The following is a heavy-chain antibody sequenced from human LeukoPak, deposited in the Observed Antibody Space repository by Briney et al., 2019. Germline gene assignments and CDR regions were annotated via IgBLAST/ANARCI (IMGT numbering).Heavy chain of an antibody. V-gene: IGHV1-18*01. Sequence: ASVKVSFKASGYTFISYGISWVRQAPGQGLEWMGWISSHNGYTNYAQKFQGRVTMTTDTSMSTAYMELGSLRSDDTAVYYCARRRAVAGVNWFDPWGQGTLFTVSS. CDR2: ISSHNGYT. CDR3: ARRRAVAGVNWFDP. D-gene: IGHD6-19*01. CDR1: GYTFISYG. J-gene: IGHJ5*02.